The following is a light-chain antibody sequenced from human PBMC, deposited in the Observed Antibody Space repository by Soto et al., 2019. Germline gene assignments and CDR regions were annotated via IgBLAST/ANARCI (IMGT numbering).Light chain of an antibody. CDR3: QQRSNWPPVYT. CDR1: RSVSSSF. J-gene: IGKJ2*01. CDR2: GAS. Sequence: EIVLTQSPGTLSLSPGGRATLSCRASRSVSSSFLAWYQQKPGQAPRLLIYGASSRATGIPDRFSGSGSGTDFTLTISRLEPEDFAVYYCQQRSNWPPVYTFGQGTKLEIK. V-gene: IGKV3D-20*02.